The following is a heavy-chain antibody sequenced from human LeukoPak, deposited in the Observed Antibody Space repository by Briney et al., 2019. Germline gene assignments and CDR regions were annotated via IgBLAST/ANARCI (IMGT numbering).Heavy chain of an antibody. CDR1: GFTFSTYS. V-gene: IGHV3-21*01. Sequence: PGGSLTLSCAASGFTFSTYSMHWVRQAPGKGLELVSSISTTSNYIYYADSVKGRFTISRDNAKNSLYLQLNSLRVEDTGVYYCAREDCSSTSCSAQNWFDPWGQGTLVTVSS. CDR3: AREDCSSTSCSAQNWFDP. D-gene: IGHD2-2*01. J-gene: IGHJ5*02. CDR2: ISTTSNYI.